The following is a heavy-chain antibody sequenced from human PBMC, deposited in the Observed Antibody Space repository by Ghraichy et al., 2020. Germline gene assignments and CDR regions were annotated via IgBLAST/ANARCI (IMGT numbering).Heavy chain of an antibody. Sequence: SLNISCAVSGGSISSGSFSWSWIRQPPGKGLEWIGYIYQSGATYYNPSLKSRVTISLDDSRNQFSLTLSSVTAADTAVYYCARAPYDDDGFYDDGFDVWGQGIMFPGSS. J-gene: IGHJ3*01. CDR2: IYQSGAT. V-gene: IGHV4-30-2*01. CDR1: GGSISSGSFS. CDR3: ARAPYDDDGFYDDGFDV. D-gene: IGHD3-22*01.